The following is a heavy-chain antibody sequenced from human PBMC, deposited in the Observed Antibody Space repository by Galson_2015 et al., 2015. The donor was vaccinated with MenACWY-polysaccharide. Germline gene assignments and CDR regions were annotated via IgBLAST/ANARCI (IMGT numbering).Heavy chain of an antibody. CDR1: GLTFSNWW. CDR2: IKKDGSEI. CDR3: ARGHLGLGV. V-gene: IGHV3-7*01. J-gene: IGHJ6*02. Sequence: SLRLSCAASGLTFSNWWMTWVRQSPGKGLEWVASIKKDGSEIYYVDSVKGRFTISRDNAKDSLYLQMNSLRAEDTAVYFCARGHLGLGVWGQGTTVTVSS.